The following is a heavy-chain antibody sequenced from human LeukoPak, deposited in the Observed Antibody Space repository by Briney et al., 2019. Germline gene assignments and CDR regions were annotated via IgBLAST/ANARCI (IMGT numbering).Heavy chain of an antibody. D-gene: IGHD3-10*02. V-gene: IGHV4-34*01. CDR1: GGSFSGYY. CDR3: ATSYHYVWSSSKSYYFDY. J-gene: IGHJ4*02. Sequence: PSETLSLTCAVYGGSFSGYYWSWIRQPPGKGLEWIGEINHSGSTNYNPSLKSRVTISVDTSKNQFSLKLSSVTAADTAVYYCATSYHYVWSSSKSYYFDYWGQGTLVTVSS. CDR2: INHSGST.